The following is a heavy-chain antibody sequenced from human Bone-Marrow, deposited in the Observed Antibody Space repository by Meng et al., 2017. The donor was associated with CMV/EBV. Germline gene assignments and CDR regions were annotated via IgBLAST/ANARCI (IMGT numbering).Heavy chain of an antibody. CDR1: GFTFSNAW. CDR3: ARVGTIAAVSP. Sequence: LSCAASGFTFSNAWMSWVRQAPGKGLEWVGEIYHSGSTNYNPSLKSRVTISVDKSKNQFSLKLSSVTAADTAVYYCARVGTIAAVSPWGQGTLVTVSS. J-gene: IGHJ5*02. V-gene: IGHV4-4*02. CDR2: IYHSGST. D-gene: IGHD6-13*01.